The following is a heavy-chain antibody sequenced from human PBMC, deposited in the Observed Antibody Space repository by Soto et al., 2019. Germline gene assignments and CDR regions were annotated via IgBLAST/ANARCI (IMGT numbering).Heavy chain of an antibody. J-gene: IGHJ2*01. CDR2: IYHSGST. CDR1: GGSISSGGYY. D-gene: IGHD2-15*01. V-gene: IGHV4-31*03. CDR3: ARNNCSGGSCYSRWYFDL. Sequence: QVQLQESGPGLVKPSQTLSLTCTVSGGSISSGGYYWSWIRQHPGKGLEWIGYIYHSGSTYYNPSLKSRVTISVDTSKNQFSLKLSSVTAADTAVYYCARNNCSGGSCYSRWYFDLWGRGTLVTVSS.